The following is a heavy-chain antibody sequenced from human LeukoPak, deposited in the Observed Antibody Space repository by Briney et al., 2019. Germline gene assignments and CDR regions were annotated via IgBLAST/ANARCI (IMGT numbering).Heavy chain of an antibody. CDR3: ATLVSTRYYFDY. J-gene: IGHJ4*02. Sequence: SETLSLTCTVSDYSISSGYGYYWGWIRQPPGKGLEWIGNIYHSGITYYNHFNSPLKSRVTISIDTSKNQFSLRLTSVTAADTAVYFCATLVSTRYYFDYWGQGTLVTVSS. D-gene: IGHD5/OR15-5a*01. V-gene: IGHV4-38-2*02. CDR2: IYHSGIT. CDR1: DYSISSGYGYY.